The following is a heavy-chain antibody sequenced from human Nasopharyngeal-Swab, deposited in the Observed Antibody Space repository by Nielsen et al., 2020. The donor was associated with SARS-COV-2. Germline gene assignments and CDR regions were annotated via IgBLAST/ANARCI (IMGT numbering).Heavy chain of an antibody. V-gene: IGHV1-24*01. Sequence: ASVKVSCKVSGYTLTELSMHWVRQAPGKGLEWMGGFDPEDGETIYAQKFQGRVTMTEDTSTDTAYMELSSLRSEDTAVYYCARAGKIQLWFNSLYYFDYWGQGILVTVSS. CDR2: FDPEDGET. J-gene: IGHJ4*02. CDR3: ARAGKIQLWFNSLYYFDY. CDR1: GYTLTELS. D-gene: IGHD5-18*01.